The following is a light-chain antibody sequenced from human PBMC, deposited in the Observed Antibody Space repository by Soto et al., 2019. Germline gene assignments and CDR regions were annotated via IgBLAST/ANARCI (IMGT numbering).Light chain of an antibody. J-gene: IGLJ1*01. V-gene: IGLV2-14*01. CDR1: SSDLTYNS. CDR2: DVS. Sequence: QSALTQPASVSGSLGQSISISCTEDSSDLTYNSVSWYQHHPHKAPKLLIYDVSYRPSGVSTRFSGSQSAGSASLTISGLQAEDEADYYCSASTPTRGLVFGSGTKVTVL. CDR3: SASTPTRGLV.